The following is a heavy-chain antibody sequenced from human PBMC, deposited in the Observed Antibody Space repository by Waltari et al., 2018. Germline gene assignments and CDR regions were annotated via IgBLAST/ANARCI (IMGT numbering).Heavy chain of an antibody. CDR3: ARSEWGYGMDV. Sequence: QVQLQQWGAGLLKPSETLSLTCAVHGGSFSGYHWTWIRQAPGKGLEWIGEINHGGVTNYNPSLESRITISLDTSKNQFSLNLSSVTAVDTAEYFCARSEWGYGMDVWGQGTTVTVSS. J-gene: IGHJ6*02. D-gene: IGHD1-26*01. CDR1: GGSFSGYH. V-gene: IGHV4-34*01. CDR2: INHGGVT.